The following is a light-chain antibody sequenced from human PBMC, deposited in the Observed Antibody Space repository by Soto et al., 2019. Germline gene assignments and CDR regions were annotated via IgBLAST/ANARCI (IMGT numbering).Light chain of an antibody. Sequence: DIVMTQSPDSLAVSLGERATINCKYSQSVLYSSNNKNYLAWYQQKPGQPPKLLIYWASTRESGVPDRFSGRGSGTDFTLPISSLQAEDVALSYCQQYYSTPYTFGHGTKLEIK. CDR2: WAS. CDR1: QSVLYSSNNKNY. CDR3: QQYYSTPYT. J-gene: IGKJ2*01. V-gene: IGKV4-1*01.